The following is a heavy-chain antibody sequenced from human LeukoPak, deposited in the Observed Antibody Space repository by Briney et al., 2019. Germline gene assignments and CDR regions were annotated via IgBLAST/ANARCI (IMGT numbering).Heavy chain of an antibody. CDR3: ASSPVTTVQGDDAFDI. CDR1: GYTFTSYD. V-gene: IGHV1-8*01. Sequence: ASVKVSCKASGYTFTSYDINWVRQATGQGLEWMGWMNPNSGNTGYAQKFQGRVTMTRNTSISTAYMELSSLRSEDTAVYYCASSPVTTVQGDDAFDIWGQGTMVTVSS. CDR2: MNPNSGNT. J-gene: IGHJ3*02. D-gene: IGHD4-17*01.